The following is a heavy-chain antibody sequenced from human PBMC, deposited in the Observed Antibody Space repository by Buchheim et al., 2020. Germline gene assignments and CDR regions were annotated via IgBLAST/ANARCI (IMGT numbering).Heavy chain of an antibody. Sequence: EVQLLESGGGLVQPGGSLRLSCAASGFTFSSYAMSWVRQAPGKGLEWVSAISGSGGSTYYADSVQGRFTISRDNSTKTLYLQMNSLRAEDTAVYYCASAAGTSNYYYYGMDVWGQGTT. J-gene: IGHJ6*02. CDR2: ISGSGGST. D-gene: IGHD6-13*01. V-gene: IGHV3-23*01. CDR3: ASAAGTSNYYYYGMDV. CDR1: GFTFSSYA.